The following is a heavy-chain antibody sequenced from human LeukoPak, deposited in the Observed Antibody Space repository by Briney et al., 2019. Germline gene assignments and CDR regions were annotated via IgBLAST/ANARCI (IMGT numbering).Heavy chain of an antibody. Sequence: ASVKVSCKASGYTFTNYGLSWVRQAPGQGLQWVGWMSAYNGNTNYAQKLQDRVTLTMDRSTSTAYMELRSLRSEDTAVYYCARDNYYDSSGFDYWGQGTLVTVSS. J-gene: IGHJ4*02. V-gene: IGHV1-18*01. CDR2: MSAYNGNT. CDR1: GYTFTNYG. CDR3: ARDNYYDSSGFDY. D-gene: IGHD3-22*01.